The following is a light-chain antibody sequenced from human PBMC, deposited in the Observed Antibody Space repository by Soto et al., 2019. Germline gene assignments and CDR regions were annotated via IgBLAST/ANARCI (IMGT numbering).Light chain of an antibody. J-gene: IGKJ1*01. CDR3: QQYNNWPPWT. CDR1: KSVSSN. Sequence: EIVMTQSPATLSVSPGERATLSCRASKSVSSNLAWYQQKPGQAPRLLIYGASTRATGIPARFSGSGSGTEFTLTISSLRSEDFAVHYCQQYNNWPPWTFGQGTKVEIK. CDR2: GAS. V-gene: IGKV3-15*01.